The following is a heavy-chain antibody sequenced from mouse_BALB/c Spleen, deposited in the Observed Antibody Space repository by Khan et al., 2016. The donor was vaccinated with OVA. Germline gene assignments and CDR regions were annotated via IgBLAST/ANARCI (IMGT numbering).Heavy chain of an antibody. V-gene: IGHV1-63*02. CDR3: ARSGAARAKWDYFDY. J-gene: IGHJ2*01. CDR2: IYPGGGYT. D-gene: IGHD3-1*01. CDR1: GYTFTNYW. Sequence: QVQLKESGAELVRPGTSVKMSCKAAGYTFTNYWIGWVKQRPGHGLVWIGDIYPGGGYTNYNEKFKGKATLTADTTSSTAYMQVSSRTAEDSAIYYMARSGAARAKWDYFDYWGQGTTLTVSS.